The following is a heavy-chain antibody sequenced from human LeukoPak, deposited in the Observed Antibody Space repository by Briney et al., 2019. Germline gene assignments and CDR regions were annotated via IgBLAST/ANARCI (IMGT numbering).Heavy chain of an antibody. CDR3: AKLADRRDTFDY. Sequence: GGSLRLSCAAPGSTFSSYSMNWVRQAPGKGLEWVSAISGSGGSTYYADSVKGRFTISRDNSKNTLYLQMNSLRAEDTAVYYCAKLADRRDTFDYWGQGTLVTVSS. J-gene: IGHJ4*02. CDR1: GSTFSSYS. D-gene: IGHD3-22*01. V-gene: IGHV3-23*01. CDR2: ISGSGGST.